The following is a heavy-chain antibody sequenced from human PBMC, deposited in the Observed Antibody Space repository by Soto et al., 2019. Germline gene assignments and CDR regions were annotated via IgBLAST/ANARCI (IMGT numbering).Heavy chain of an antibody. V-gene: IGHV3-7*01. CDR2: IKQDGSEK. CDR3: GREGGRASSWYGGYYYYYYGMDV. Sequence: EVQLVESGGGLVQPGGSLRLSCAASGFTFSSYWMSWVRQAPGKGLEWVANIKQDGSEKYYVDSVKGRFTISRDNAKKSLYLEMNSLRAADTAVYYWGREGGRASSWYGGYYYYYYGMDVWGQGTTVTVSS. CDR1: GFTFSSYW. D-gene: IGHD6-13*01. J-gene: IGHJ6*02.